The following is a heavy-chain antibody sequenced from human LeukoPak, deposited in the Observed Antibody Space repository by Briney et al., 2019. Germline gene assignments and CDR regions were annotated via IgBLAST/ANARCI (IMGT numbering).Heavy chain of an antibody. Sequence: GGSLRLSCAASGFTFSSYGMSWVRQAPGKGLEWVSAISGSGGSTYYADSVKGRFTISRDNSKNTLYLQMSSLRAEDTAVYYCAKENYGDSTGGRFQHWGQGTLVTVSS. CDR1: GFTFSSYG. CDR2: ISGSGGST. CDR3: AKENYGDSTGGRFQH. V-gene: IGHV3-23*01. D-gene: IGHD4-17*01. J-gene: IGHJ1*01.